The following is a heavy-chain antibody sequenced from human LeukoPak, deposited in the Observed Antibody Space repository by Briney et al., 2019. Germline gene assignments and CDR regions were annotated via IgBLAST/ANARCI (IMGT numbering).Heavy chain of an antibody. V-gene: IGHV3-21*01. J-gene: IGHJ4*02. Sequence: PGGSLRLSCEVSGFTFSDYSLNWVRQAPGKGLEWVSSITSTGTYMYYADSVKGRFTISRDNAKNSLYLQMNSLRAEDTAVYYCARDSPVGATGYFDYWGQGTLVTVSS. CDR3: ARDSPVGATGYFDY. CDR1: GFTFSDYS. CDR2: ITSTGTYM. D-gene: IGHD1-26*01.